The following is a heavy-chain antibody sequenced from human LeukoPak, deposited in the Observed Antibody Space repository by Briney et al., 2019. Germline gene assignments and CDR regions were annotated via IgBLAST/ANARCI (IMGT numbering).Heavy chain of an antibody. J-gene: IGHJ3*02. D-gene: IGHD2-2*01. CDR1: GGSISSSSYY. CDR3: ARQGYCISTSCPGNAFDI. CDR2: IYYSGST. V-gene: IGHV4-39*01. Sequence: PSETLSLTCTVSGGSISSSSYYWGWIRQPPGKGLEWIGSIYYSGSTYYNPSLKSRVTISVDTSKNHFSLKLSSVTAADTAVYYCARQGYCISTSCPGNAFDIWGQGTMVTVSS.